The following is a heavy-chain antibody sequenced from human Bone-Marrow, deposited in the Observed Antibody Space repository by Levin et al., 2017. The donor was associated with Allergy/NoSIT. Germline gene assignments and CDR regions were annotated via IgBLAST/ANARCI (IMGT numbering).Heavy chain of an antibody. D-gene: IGHD4-17*01. V-gene: IGHV3-33*01. CDR3: ARVTVTFAFDI. J-gene: IGHJ3*02. Sequence: GGSLRLSCAASGFTFSSYGMHWVRQAPGKGLEWVAVIWYDGSNKYYADSVKGRFTISRDNSKNTLYLQMNSLRAEDTAVYYCARVTVTFAFDIWGQGTMVTVSS. CDR1: GFTFSSYG. CDR2: IWYDGSNK.